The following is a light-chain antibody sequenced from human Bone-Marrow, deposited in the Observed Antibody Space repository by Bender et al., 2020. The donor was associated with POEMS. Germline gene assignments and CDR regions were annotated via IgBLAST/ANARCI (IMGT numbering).Light chain of an antibody. Sequence: SDVLTQPRSVSVAPGKTARMTCGGHNIGIKNVHWYQHKPGQAPVLVVYDDGDRPSGIPERLSGSKSGNTATLTISRVEAGDEADYYCQSADSGDDYASVLFGGGTRLTVL. V-gene: IGLV3-21*03. CDR3: QSADSGDDYASVL. CDR1: NIGIKN. CDR2: DDG. J-gene: IGLJ3*02.